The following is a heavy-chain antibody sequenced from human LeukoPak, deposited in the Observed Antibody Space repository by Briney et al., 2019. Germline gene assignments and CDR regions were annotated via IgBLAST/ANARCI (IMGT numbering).Heavy chain of an antibody. CDR2: TYYRSKWST. CDR1: GDSVSSNSAA. Sequence: SQTLSLTCAISGDSVSSNSAAWNWIRQSPSRGLEWLGRTYYRSKWSTDYAVSVKSRITVNPDTSKNQFSLQLNSVTPEDTAVYFCARGLDTAIAYWGQGTLVTVSS. J-gene: IGHJ4*02. V-gene: IGHV6-1*01. D-gene: IGHD5-18*01. CDR3: ARGLDTAIAY.